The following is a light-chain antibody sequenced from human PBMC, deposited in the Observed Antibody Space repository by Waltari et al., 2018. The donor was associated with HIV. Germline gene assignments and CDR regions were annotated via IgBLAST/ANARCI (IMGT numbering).Light chain of an antibody. J-gene: IGKJ1*01. CDR1: QSISSY. Sequence: DIQMTQPPSSLSASVGDRVTITCRASQSISSYLNWYQQKPGKAPKLLIYAASSLQSGVPSRFSGSGSGTDFTLTISSLQPEDFATYYCQQSYSTPPETFGQGTKVEIK. CDR3: QQSYSTPPET. V-gene: IGKV1-39*01. CDR2: AAS.